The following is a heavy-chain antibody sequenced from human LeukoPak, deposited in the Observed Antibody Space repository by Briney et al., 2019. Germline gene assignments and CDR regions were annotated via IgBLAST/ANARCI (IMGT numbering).Heavy chain of an antibody. CDR2: VYHDGTT. CDR1: GASISRHY. D-gene: IGHD5-18*01. Sequence: SETLSLTCTVSGASISRHYWSWIRQPPGKGLEWIGYVYHDGTTNYNPSLKSRVAISIDTSRNQLSLKLTSVTAADTAVYYCARSWIQLWLGDLTFDYWGQGTLVTVSS. J-gene: IGHJ4*02. CDR3: ARSWIQLWLGDLTFDY. V-gene: IGHV4-59*08.